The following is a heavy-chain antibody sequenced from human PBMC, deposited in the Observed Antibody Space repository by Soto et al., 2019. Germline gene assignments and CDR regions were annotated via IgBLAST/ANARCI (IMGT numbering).Heavy chain of an antibody. CDR1: GVTFSSYA. Sequence: SVKVSCKASGVTFSSYAISWVRQAPGQGLEWMGGIIPIFGTANYAQKFQGRVTITADESTSTAYMELSSLRSEDTAVYYCARGIASGSYSGDYWGQGTLVTVSS. CDR3: ARGIASGSYSGDY. CDR2: IIPIFGTA. J-gene: IGHJ4*02. V-gene: IGHV1-69*13. D-gene: IGHD1-26*01.